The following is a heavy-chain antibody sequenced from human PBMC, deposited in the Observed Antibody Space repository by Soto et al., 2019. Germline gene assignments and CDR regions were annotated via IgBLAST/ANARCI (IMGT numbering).Heavy chain of an antibody. J-gene: IGHJ4*02. Sequence: PSETLSLTCTVSGGSISSGGYYWSWIRQHPGKGLEWIGYIYYRGNAYYNPSLQTRVTISLDKSRSQFSLKLNSVTAADSAVYFCARLEGLATISYYFDFWGPGALVTVSS. CDR1: GGSISSGGYY. CDR3: ARLEGLATISYYFDF. D-gene: IGHD3-9*01. CDR2: IYYRGNA. V-gene: IGHV4-39*01.